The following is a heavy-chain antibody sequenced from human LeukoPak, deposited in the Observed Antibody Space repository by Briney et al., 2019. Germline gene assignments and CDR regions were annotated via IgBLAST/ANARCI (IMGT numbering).Heavy chain of an antibody. V-gene: IGHV3-7*03. J-gene: IGHJ4*02. Sequence: GGSLRLSCVASGFTFGKYWMSWVRQAPGKGLEWVANMKLDGSEKNYVDSVKGRFTISRDNTKNSLYLQMNSLRVEDTAVFYCARDQYDTWSRRGNFDSWGQGTLVIVSS. CDR1: GFTFGKYW. CDR2: MKLDGSEK. CDR3: ARDQYDTWSRRGNFDS. D-gene: IGHD3-3*01.